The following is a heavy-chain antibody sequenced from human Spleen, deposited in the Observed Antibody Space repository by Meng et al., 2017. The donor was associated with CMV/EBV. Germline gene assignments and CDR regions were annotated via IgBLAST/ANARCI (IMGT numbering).Heavy chain of an antibody. Sequence: SLKISCAASGFTFDDYAMHWVRQAPGKGLEWVSGISWNSGSIGYADSVKGRFTISRDNSKNTVSLQMNRLRAEDTAVYYCARDGGVAAAIHSYWYFDLWGRGTLVTVSS. V-gene: IGHV3-9*01. J-gene: IGHJ2*01. D-gene: IGHD2-15*01. CDR1: GFTFDDYA. CDR3: ARDGGVAAAIHSYWYFDL. CDR2: ISWNSGSI.